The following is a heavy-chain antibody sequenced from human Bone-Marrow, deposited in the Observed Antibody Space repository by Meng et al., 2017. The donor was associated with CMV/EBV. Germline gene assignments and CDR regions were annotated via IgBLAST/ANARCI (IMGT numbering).Heavy chain of an antibody. CDR3: VGLPKCGHWHSDL. CDR2: ISDNVYSI. J-gene: IGHJ2*01. V-gene: IGHV3-11*04. Sequence: GESLKISCAASGFTFTDFYMSWIRQAPGKGLEWISYISDNVYSIYYVESVKGRFTISRDNAKKSLFLQMNSLRAEDTAVYYCVGLPKCGHWHSDLWGRGTLVTVSS. CDR1: GFTFTDFY. D-gene: IGHD2-21*01.